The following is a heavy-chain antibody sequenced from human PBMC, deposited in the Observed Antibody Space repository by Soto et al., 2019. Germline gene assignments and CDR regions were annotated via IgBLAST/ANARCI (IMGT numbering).Heavy chain of an antibody. V-gene: IGHV3-23*01. Sequence: EVQLLESGGGLVQPGGSLRLSCAASGFTFSSYAMSWVRQAPGQGLEWVSAISGSGGSTYYADSVKGRFTISRDNSKNTLYLQMNSLRAEDTAVYYCAKGGGYSYGGYNWFDPWGQGTLVTVSS. D-gene: IGHD5-18*01. CDR2: ISGSGGST. CDR1: GFTFSSYA. CDR3: AKGGGYSYGGYNWFDP. J-gene: IGHJ5*02.